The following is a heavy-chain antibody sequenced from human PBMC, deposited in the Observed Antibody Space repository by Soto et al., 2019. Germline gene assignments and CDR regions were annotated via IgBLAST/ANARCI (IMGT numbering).Heavy chain of an antibody. CDR3: AREIEQLLDY. Sequence: QVQLVESGGGVVQPGRSLRLSCVASGLTFSSYAMHWVRQAPGKGLEWVAVISDDGRNKYYVDSVKGRLTISRDNSKNTLYLQMNSLRAEDTTVYYCAREIEQLLDYWGQGTLVTVSS. D-gene: IGHD1-1*01. J-gene: IGHJ4*02. CDR1: GLTFSSYA. V-gene: IGHV3-30*04. CDR2: ISDDGRNK.